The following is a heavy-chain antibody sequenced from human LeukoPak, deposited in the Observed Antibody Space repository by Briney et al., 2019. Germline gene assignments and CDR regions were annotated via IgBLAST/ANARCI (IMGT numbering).Heavy chain of an antibody. CDR3: ARGGMTTGFDY. CDR2: ISANSGNT. Sequence: ASVKVSCETSGYTFTTTGISWVRQAPGQGLEWMGWISANSGNTNYAQRLQGRFTMTTDKSTSTAYMELRSLTSDDTAVYYCARGGMTTGFDYWGQGTLVTVSS. V-gene: IGHV1-18*01. D-gene: IGHD4-17*01. CDR1: GYTFTTTG. J-gene: IGHJ4*02.